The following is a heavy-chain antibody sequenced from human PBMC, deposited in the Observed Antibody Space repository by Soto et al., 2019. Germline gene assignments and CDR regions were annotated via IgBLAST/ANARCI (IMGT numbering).Heavy chain of an antibody. CDR3: ASLLWAFWSGSFYGMDV. CDR1: GFTFSSYA. CDR2: ISGSGGST. J-gene: IGHJ6*02. V-gene: IGHV3-23*01. Sequence: GGSLRLSCAASGFTFSSYAMSWVRQAPGKGLEWVSAISGSGGSTYYADSVKGRFTISRDNSKNTLYLQMNSLRAEDTAVYYCASLLWAFWSGSFYGMDVWGQGTTVTVSS. D-gene: IGHD3-3*01.